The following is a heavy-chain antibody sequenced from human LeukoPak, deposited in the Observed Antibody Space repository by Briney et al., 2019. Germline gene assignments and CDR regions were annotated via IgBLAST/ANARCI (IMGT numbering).Heavy chain of an antibody. CDR3: ARRWGGSGTWFDP. V-gene: IGHV4-38-2*01. J-gene: IGHJ5*02. D-gene: IGHD6-25*01. CDR2: IYHSGST. CDR1: GYSISSGYY. Sequence: SETLSLTCAVSGYSISSGYYWAWIRQPPGKGLEWIGSIYHSGSTYYNPSLKSRATISVDTSKNQFSLKLSSVTAADTAVYYCARRWGGSGTWFDPWGQGTLVTVSS.